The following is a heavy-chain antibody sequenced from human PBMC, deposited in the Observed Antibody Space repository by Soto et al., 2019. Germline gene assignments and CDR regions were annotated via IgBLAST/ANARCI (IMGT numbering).Heavy chain of an antibody. Sequence: SVKVSCKASGGTFSSFVISWVRQAPGQGLEWMGRIIPSIGIINYAQKFQGRVTMTRDTSTNTVYMDLSSLRSEDTAVYYCARENPNYYDSSGDYYFDYWGQGTLVTVSS. J-gene: IGHJ4*02. CDR2: IIPSIGII. D-gene: IGHD3-22*01. CDR1: GGTFSSFV. V-gene: IGHV1-69*04. CDR3: ARENPNYYDSSGDYYFDY.